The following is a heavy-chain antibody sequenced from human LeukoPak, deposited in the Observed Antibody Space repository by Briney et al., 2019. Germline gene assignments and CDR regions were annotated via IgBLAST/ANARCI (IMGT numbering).Heavy chain of an antibody. V-gene: IGHV3-23*01. J-gene: IGHJ4*02. CDR1: GFTFSSYG. Sequence: QTGGSLRLSCAGSGFTFSSYGMSWVRQAPGKGLEWVSCIRGSGTSTYYADSVKGRFTISRDNSKNTLYLQMNSLRAEDTAVYYCARERKYDSNFDYWGQGTLVTVSS. CDR3: ARERKYDSNFDY. CDR2: IRGSGTST. D-gene: IGHD1-1*01.